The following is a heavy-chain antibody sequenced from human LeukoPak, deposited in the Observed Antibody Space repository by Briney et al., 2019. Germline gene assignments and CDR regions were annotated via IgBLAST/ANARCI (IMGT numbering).Heavy chain of an antibody. CDR3: ARDQGVIIAPEYFQH. V-gene: IGHV3-66*01. D-gene: IGHD3-10*01. Sequence: GRSLRLSCAASGFTVSSNYMSWVRQAPGKGLEWVSVIYSGGSTYYADSVKGRFTISRDNSKNTLYLQMNSLRAEDTAGYYCARDQGVIIAPEYFQHWGQGTLVTVSS. CDR2: IYSGGST. CDR1: GFTVSSNY. J-gene: IGHJ1*01.